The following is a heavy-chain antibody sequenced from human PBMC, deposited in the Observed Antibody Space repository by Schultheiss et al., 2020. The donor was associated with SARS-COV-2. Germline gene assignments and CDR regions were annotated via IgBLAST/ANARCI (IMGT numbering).Heavy chain of an antibody. D-gene: IGHD2-2*01. CDR3: ASAIPAATHFDY. CDR1: GYSFNNYW. V-gene: IGHV5-51*01. Sequence: GESLKISCKGSGYSFNNYWIGWVRQMPGKGLEWMGIIYPGDSEARYSPSFQGQVTFSADKSINTAYLQWSSLKASDTAMYYCASAIPAATHFDYWGQGTLVTVSS. CDR2: IYPGDSEA. J-gene: IGHJ4*02.